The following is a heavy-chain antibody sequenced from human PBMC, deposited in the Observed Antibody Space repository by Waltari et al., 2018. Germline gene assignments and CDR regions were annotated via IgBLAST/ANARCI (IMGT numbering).Heavy chain of an antibody. CDR1: GFTFCNYV. CDR3: ARDLFNVGDYDLGP. J-gene: IGHJ5*02. CDR2: IIQDGSAK. D-gene: IGHD3-3*01. V-gene: IGHV3-7*04. Sequence: EVQLVELGGCLVQPGGSLRHSCEASGFTFCNYVLSWVRQAPGKGLEWVANIIQDGSAKYYVDSVRGRFTISRDNAKNSLYLQMNSLRAEDTAVYYCARDLFNVGDYDLGPWGQGTLVTVSS.